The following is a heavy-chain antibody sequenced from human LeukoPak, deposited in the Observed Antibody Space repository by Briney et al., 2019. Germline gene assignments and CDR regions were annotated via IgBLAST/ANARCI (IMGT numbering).Heavy chain of an antibody. D-gene: IGHD6-13*01. V-gene: IGHV1-18*01. J-gene: IGHJ3*02. CDR1: GYTFTSYG. CDR3: ARDRGQQLVIADAFDI. Sequence: ASVKVSCKASGYTFTSYGISWVRQAPGQGLGWMGWISAYNGNTNYAQKLQGRVTMTTDTSTSTAYMELRSLRSDDTAVYYCARDRGQQLVIADAFDIWGQGTTVTVSS. CDR2: ISAYNGNT.